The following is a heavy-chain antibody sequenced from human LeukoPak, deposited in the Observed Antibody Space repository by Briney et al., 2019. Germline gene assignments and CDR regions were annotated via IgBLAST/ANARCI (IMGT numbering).Heavy chain of an antibody. V-gene: IGHV4-34*01. CDR2: INHSGST. CDR3: ARGKIAVAPGY. Sequence: SETLSLTCAVYGGSFSGDYWSWIRQPPGQALGWIGEINHSGSTNYNPSLNSRVTISVDTSKNQFSLKLSSVTAADTAVYYCARGKIAVAPGYWGQGTLVTVSS. J-gene: IGHJ4*02. CDR1: GGSFSGDY. D-gene: IGHD6-19*01.